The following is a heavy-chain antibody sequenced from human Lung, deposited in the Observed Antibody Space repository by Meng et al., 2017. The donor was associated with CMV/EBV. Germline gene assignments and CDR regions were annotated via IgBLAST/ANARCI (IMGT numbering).Heavy chain of an antibody. Sequence: SVXVSXKASGGTFSSYAISWVRQAPGQGLEWMGGIIPILGIANYAQKFQGRVTITTDKSTSTAYMELSSLRSEDTAVYYCARGACSSTSCYRYYYYGMDVWGQGXTVTGSS. V-gene: IGHV1-69*10. D-gene: IGHD2-2*01. CDR1: GGTFSSYA. CDR3: ARGACSSTSCYRYYYYGMDV. CDR2: IIPILGIA. J-gene: IGHJ6*02.